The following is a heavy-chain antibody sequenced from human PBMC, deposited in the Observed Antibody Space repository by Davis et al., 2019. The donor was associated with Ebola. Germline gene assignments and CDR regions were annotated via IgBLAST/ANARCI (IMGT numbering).Heavy chain of an antibody. CDR3: AMGALGELSLPDY. CDR2: ISSSSTSR. D-gene: IGHD3-16*02. Sequence: GESLKISCAASGFSFSSCSMNWVRQAPGKGLEWVSSISSSSTSRYYVDSVKGRFTISRDNAKNSLYLQMNSLRAEDTAVYYCAMGALGELSLPDYWGQGTLVTVSS. CDR1: GFSFSSCS. V-gene: IGHV3-21*01. J-gene: IGHJ4*02.